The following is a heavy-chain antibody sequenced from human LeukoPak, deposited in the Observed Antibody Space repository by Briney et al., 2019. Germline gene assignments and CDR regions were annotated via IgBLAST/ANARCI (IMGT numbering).Heavy chain of an antibody. CDR3: AKDFSHFEY. CDR1: GSTFSSYA. CDR2: ISGGGGST. D-gene: IGHD3-3*02. J-gene: IGHJ4*02. Sequence: GGSLRLSCAASGSTFSSYAMSWVRQAPGKGLEWVSAISGGGGSTYYADSVKGRFTISRDNSKSTLYLQMNSLRAEDTAVYYCAKDFSHFEYWGQGTLVTVSS. V-gene: IGHV3-23*01.